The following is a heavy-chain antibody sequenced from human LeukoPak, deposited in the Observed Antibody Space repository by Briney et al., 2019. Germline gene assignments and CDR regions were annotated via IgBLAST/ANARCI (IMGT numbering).Heavy chain of an antibody. CDR3: ARGGQQLVRWPFDY. D-gene: IGHD6-13*01. J-gene: IGHJ4*02. CDR2: ISSNGDST. V-gene: IGHV3-64*01. Sequence: GGSLRLSCAASGFTFSTYSMQWVRQAQGKGLEYVSTISSNGDSTYYANSVKGRFTISRDNSKNTLYLQMGSLRDEDMAVYYCARGGQQLVRWPFDYWGQGTLVTVSS. CDR1: GFTFSTYS.